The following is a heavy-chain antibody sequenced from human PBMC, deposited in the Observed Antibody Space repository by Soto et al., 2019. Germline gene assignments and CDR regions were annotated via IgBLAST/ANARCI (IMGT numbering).Heavy chain of an antibody. CDR1: GYTFTGYY. CDR3: ARVRRTGELYYYYYYGMDV. Sequence: ASVKVSCKASGYTFTGYYMHWLRQSPGQGLEWMGWINPNSGGTNYAQKFQGRVTMTRDTSISTAYMELSRLRSDDTAVYYCARVRRTGELYYYYYYGMDVWGQGTTVTVSS. CDR2: INPNSGGT. V-gene: IGHV1-2*02. J-gene: IGHJ6*02. D-gene: IGHD3-9*01.